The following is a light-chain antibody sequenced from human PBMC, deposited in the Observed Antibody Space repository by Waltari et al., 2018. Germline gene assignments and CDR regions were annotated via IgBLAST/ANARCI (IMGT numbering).Light chain of an antibody. CDR1: PSINNF. CDR2: GSS. V-gene: IGKV3-15*01. CDR3: QQYSERPGT. Sequence: EIVMTQSPATLSVSPGERAALSCRADPSINNFLAWYQKKPGQAPRLLIYGSSSRATGIPTRFTGSGSGTEYTLTISSLQSEDFAVYYCQQYSERPGTFGQGTKLEIK. J-gene: IGKJ2*01.